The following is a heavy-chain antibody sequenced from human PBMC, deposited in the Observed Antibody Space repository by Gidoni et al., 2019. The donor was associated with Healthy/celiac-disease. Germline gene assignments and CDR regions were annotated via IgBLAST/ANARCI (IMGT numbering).Heavy chain of an antibody. D-gene: IGHD5-18*01. V-gene: IGHV3-33*01. CDR1: GFTFSSYG. Sequence: QVQLVESGGSVVQPGRSLRPSCAASGFTFSSYGMHWVRQAPGKGLEWLAVICYDGSNKYYADSVKGRFTISRDNSKNTLYLQMNSLRAEDTAVYYCARDQDTAMVIDYWGQGTLVTVSS. CDR3: ARDQDTAMVIDY. CDR2: ICYDGSNK. J-gene: IGHJ4*02.